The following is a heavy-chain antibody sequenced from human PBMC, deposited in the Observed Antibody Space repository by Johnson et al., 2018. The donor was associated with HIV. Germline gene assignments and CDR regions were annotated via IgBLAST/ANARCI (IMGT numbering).Heavy chain of an antibody. CDR2: IGPTGDT. J-gene: IGHJ3*02. CDR3: ARGAYSSSWHASDASDI. V-gene: IGHV3-13*01. CDR1: GFTFSSYA. Sequence: EVQLVESGGGLIQPGGSLRLSCAASGFTFSSYAMSWVRQAPGKGLEWVSAIGPTGDTYYPGSVKGRFTISRENAKNTLYLQMNSLRAEDTAVYYCARGAYSSSWHASDASDIWGQGTMVTVSS. D-gene: IGHD6-13*01.